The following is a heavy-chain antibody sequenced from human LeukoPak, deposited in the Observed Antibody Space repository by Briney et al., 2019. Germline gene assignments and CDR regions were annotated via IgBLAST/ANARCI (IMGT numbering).Heavy chain of an antibody. D-gene: IGHD3-22*01. J-gene: IGHJ3*02. CDR2: INPSGGST. CDR3: ARWAYYYDSSGLVPDAFDI. V-gene: IGHV1-46*01. Sequence: ASVKVSCKASGYTFTSYYMHWVRQAPGQGLEWMGIINPSGGSTSYAQKFQGRVTMTRDMSTSTAYMELSRLRSDDTAVYYCARWAYYYDSSGLVPDAFDIWGQGTMVTVSS. CDR1: GYTFTSYY.